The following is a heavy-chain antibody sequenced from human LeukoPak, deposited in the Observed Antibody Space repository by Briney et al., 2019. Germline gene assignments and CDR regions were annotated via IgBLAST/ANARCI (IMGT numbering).Heavy chain of an antibody. D-gene: IGHD6-13*01. CDR1: GFTFSNAW. V-gene: IGHV3-15*01. J-gene: IGHJ4*02. CDR3: TTTYPARIAAAGKAPYFDY. Sequence: GGSLRLSCAASGFTFSNAWRSWVRQAPGKGLEWVGRIKIKTDGGTTDYAAHVKGRFTISRDDSKNTMYMQMNSLKTEDTAVYYCTTTYPARIAAAGKAPYFDYWGQGTLVTVSS. CDR2: IKIKTDGGTT.